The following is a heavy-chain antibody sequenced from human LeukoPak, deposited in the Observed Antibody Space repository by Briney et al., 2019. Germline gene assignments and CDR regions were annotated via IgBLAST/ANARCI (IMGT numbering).Heavy chain of an antibody. CDR2: INSDGSST. D-gene: IGHD3-16*01. CDR3: VRDHWDYYYMDV. CDR1: KFTFSNSW. V-gene: IGHV3-74*01. J-gene: IGHJ6*03. Sequence: GGSLRLSCEASKFTFSNSWMHWVRQAPGKGLVWVSRINSDGSSTTYADFVKGRFTISRDNAKNTLYLQMNGLRAEDTAVYYCVRDHWDYYYMDVWGKGTTVTVSS.